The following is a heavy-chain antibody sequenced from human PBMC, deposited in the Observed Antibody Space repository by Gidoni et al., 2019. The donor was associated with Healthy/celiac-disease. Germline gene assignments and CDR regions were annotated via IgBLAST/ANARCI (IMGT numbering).Heavy chain of an antibody. D-gene: IGHD5-18*01. CDR1: GGTFSSYA. Sequence: QVQLVQSGAEVKKPGASVKVSCKASGGTFSSYAIRWVRQAPGQALEWMGGIIPIFGIANYAQKFQGRVTITADKSTSTAYMELSSLRSEDTAVYYCARDGRGGIQLWSPLYYYYGMDVWGQGTTVTVSS. V-gene: IGHV1-69*17. CDR2: IIPIFGIA. J-gene: IGHJ6*02. CDR3: ARDGRGGIQLWSPLYYYYGMDV.